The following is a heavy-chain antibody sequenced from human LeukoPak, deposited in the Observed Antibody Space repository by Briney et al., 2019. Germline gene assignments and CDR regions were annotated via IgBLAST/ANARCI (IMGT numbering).Heavy chain of an antibody. J-gene: IGHJ4*02. Sequence: SVKVSCKASGGTFSSYAISWVRQAPGQGLEWMGRIIPILGIANYAQKFQGRVTITADKSTSTAYMELSSLRSEDTAVYYCASGEAAAGTGGYWGQGALVTVSS. V-gene: IGHV1-69*04. CDR3: ASGEAAAGTGGY. CDR1: GGTFSSYA. D-gene: IGHD6-13*01. CDR2: IIPILGIA.